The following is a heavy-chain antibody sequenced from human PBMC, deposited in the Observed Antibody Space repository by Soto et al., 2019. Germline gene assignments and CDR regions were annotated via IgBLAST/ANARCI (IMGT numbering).Heavy chain of an antibody. CDR2: INYDGSST. D-gene: IGHD3-10*01. Sequence: EVQLVESGGGLVQPGGSLRLSCAASGFTFSTYWMHWVRQAPGKGLVWVSRINYDGSSTDYADSVKGRFTISRDNAKNTLYLQMITLTAEDMAVYYCTRGPRPTSVGTGAYWGQGTLVTVSS. CDR1: GFTFSTYW. J-gene: IGHJ4*02. V-gene: IGHV3-74*01. CDR3: TRGPRPTSVGTGAY.